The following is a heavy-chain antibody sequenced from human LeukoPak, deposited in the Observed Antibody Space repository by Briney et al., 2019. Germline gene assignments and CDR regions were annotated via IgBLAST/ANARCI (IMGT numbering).Heavy chain of an antibody. J-gene: IGHJ3*02. CDR1: GFTFSSYG. CDR2: INQDGSEK. Sequence: GGSLRLSCAASGFTFSSYGMHWVRQAPGKGLEWVANINQDGSEKYYVDSVKGRFTISRDNAKNSLYLQMNSLRAEDTAVYYCARPVPAAISPDAFDIWGQGTMVTVSP. V-gene: IGHV3-7*01. CDR3: ARPVPAAISPDAFDI. D-gene: IGHD2-2*02.